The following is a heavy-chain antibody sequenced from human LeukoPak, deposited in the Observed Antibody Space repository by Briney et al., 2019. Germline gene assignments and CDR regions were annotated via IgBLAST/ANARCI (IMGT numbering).Heavy chain of an antibody. CDR1: GGSFSGYY. D-gene: IGHD5-18*01. V-gene: IGHV4-59*01. Sequence: SETLSLTCAVYGGSFSGYYWSWIRQPPGKGLERIGYIYYSGSTNYNPSLKSRISISVDTSKNQFSLKLSSVTAADTAVYYCARTTEGRYTYNYFYYYYMDVWGKGTTVTISS. CDR3: ARTTEGRYTYNYFYYYYMDV. J-gene: IGHJ6*03. CDR2: IYYSGST.